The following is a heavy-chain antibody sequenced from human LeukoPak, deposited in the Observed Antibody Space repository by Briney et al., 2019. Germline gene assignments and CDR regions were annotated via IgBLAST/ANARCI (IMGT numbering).Heavy chain of an antibody. CDR2: IYYSGST. J-gene: IGHJ4*02. Sequence: PSETLSLTCTVSGGSISSYYWSWVRQPPGKGLEWIGYIYYSGSTNYNPSLKSRVTISVDTSKNQFSLKLSSVTAADTAVYYCAREIPYDSRIYWGQGTLVTVSS. CDR3: AREIPYDSRIY. D-gene: IGHD3-22*01. V-gene: IGHV4-59*12. CDR1: GGSISSYY.